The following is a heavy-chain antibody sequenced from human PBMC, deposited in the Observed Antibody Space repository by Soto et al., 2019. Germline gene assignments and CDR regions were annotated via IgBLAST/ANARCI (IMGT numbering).Heavy chain of an antibody. CDR3: ARGRIRLPYYYYYGMDV. V-gene: IGHV4-34*01. Sequence: QVQLQQWGAGLLKPSETLSLTCAVYGGSFSGYYWSWIRQPPGKGLEWIGEINHSGSTNYNPSLKSRVTISVDTSKNQFSLKLSSVTAADTAVYYCARGRIRLPYYYYYGMDVWGQGTTVTVSS. J-gene: IGHJ6*02. CDR1: GGSFSGYY. CDR2: INHSGST. D-gene: IGHD5-18*01.